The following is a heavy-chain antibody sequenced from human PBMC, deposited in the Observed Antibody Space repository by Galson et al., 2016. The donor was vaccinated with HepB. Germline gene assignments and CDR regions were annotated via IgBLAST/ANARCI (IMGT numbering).Heavy chain of an antibody. J-gene: IGHJ4*02. CDR1: RFTFSNYA. D-gene: IGHD3-16*01. CDR3: AKTALYLLRINYFDS. V-gene: IGHV3-23*01. Sequence: SLRLSCAASRFTFSNYAMTWVRQAPGKGLDWVSTISSSATSTYYADSVRGRFTISRDNSKNTLFLQMNSLTADDTAVYYCAKTALYLLRINYFDSWGQGTLVTVSS. CDR2: ISSSATST.